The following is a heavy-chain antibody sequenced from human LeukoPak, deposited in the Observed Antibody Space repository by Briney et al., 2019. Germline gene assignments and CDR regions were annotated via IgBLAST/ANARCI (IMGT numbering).Heavy chain of an antibody. CDR1: GGSFSGYY. J-gene: IGHJ4*02. CDR2: INHSGST. D-gene: IGHD3-10*01. Sequence: SETLSLTCAVYGGSFSGYYWSWIRQPPGKGLEWIGEINHSGSTNYNPSLKSRVTISVDTSKNQFSLKLSSVTAADTAVYYCAXXXNYYGSGSSDDYWGQGTLVTVSS. CDR3: AXXXNYYGSGSSDDY. V-gene: IGHV4-34*01.